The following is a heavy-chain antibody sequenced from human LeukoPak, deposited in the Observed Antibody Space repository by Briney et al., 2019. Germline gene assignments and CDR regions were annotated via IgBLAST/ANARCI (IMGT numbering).Heavy chain of an antibody. CDR2: INIVNNAI. D-gene: IGHD1-26*01. Sequence: GGSLRLSCAASGFTFSSYSKNWVRQAPGKGLECVSHINIVNNAIYYSDSVKGRFTISRDNAKNSLYLQMNSLRAEDTAVYYCARDSGEGGTFDYWGQGTLVSVSS. CDR1: GFTFSSYS. V-gene: IGHV3-48*04. J-gene: IGHJ4*02. CDR3: ARDSGEGGTFDY.